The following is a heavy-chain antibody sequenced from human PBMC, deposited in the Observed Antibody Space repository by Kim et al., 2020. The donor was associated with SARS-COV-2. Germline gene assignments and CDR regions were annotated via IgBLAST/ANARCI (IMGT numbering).Heavy chain of an antibody. CDR3: AHRAVAGTRDYWYFDL. V-gene: IGHV2-5*02. Sequence: SGPTLVKPTQTLTLTCTCSGFSLSTSGVGVGWIRQPPGKALEWLALIYWDDDKRYSPSLKSRLTITKDTSKNQVVLTMTNMDPVDTATYYCAHRAVAGTRDYWYFDLWGRGTLVTVSS. CDR1: GFSLSTSGVG. D-gene: IGHD6-19*01. CDR2: IYWDDDK. J-gene: IGHJ2*01.